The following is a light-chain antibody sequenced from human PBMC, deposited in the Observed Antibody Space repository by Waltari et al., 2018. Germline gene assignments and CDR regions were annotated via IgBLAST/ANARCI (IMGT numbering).Light chain of an antibody. CDR3: QQYGSSIMYT. CDR2: GAS. J-gene: IGKJ2*01. CDR1: QSLTKRY. V-gene: IGKV3-20*01. Sequence: VLTQSPGSRSLSPGESATLSCRASQSLTKRYLAWYQQKPGQAPRLLIYGASSRAAGIPDRFSGSGSGTDFTLTISRLEPEDFAVYYCQQYGSSIMYTFGQGTKLEIK.